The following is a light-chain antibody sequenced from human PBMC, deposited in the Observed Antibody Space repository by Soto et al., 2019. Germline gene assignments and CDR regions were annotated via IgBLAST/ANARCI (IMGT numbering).Light chain of an antibody. J-gene: IGKJ2*01. CDR2: GAS. CDR1: QSVSNN. CDR3: QQYNNWPPYT. V-gene: IGKV3-15*01. Sequence: EIVMTQSPATLSVSPGERATLSCRASQSVSNNLAWYQQKPGQAPRLLICGASTRATGIPARFSGSGSGTEFTLTISSLQSEDFAVYYCQQYNNWPPYTFGQGTKLEIK.